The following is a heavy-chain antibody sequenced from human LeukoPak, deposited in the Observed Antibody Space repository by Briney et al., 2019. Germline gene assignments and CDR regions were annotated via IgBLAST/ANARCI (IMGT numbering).Heavy chain of an antibody. CDR1: GFTFSSYA. V-gene: IGHV3-64*01. J-gene: IGHJ4*02. D-gene: IGHD3-22*01. CDR2: ISSNGGST. Sequence: GGSLRLSCAASGFTFSSYAMHWVRQAPGKGLEYVSAISSNGGSTYYANSVKGRFTISGDNSKNTLYLQMGSLRAEDMAVYYCARGGHYYDSSGFLFDYWGQGTLVTVSS. CDR3: ARGGHYYDSSGFLFDY.